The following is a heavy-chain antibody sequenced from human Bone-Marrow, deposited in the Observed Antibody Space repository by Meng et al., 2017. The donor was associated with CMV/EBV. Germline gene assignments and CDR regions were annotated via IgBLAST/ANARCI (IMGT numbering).Heavy chain of an antibody. CDR1: GYTFTGYY. CDR3: ARGRWLQFWFGF. D-gene: IGHD5-24*01. Sequence: ASVKVSCKASGYTFTGYYMHWVRQAPGQGLEWMGWINPNSGGTNYAQKFQGRVTMTRDTSISTAYMELSRLRSGDTAVYYCARGRWLQFWFGFWGQGTLVTVSS. J-gene: IGHJ4*02. V-gene: IGHV1-2*02. CDR2: INPNSGGT.